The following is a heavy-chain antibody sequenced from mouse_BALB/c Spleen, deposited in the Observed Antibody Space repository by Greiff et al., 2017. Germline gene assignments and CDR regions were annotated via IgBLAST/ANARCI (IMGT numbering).Heavy chain of an antibody. CDR2: ISSGSSTI. J-gene: IGHJ3*01. CDR1: GFTFSSFG. D-gene: IGHD1-1*01. V-gene: IGHV5-17*02. Sequence: EVQVVESGGGLVQPGGSRKLSCAASGFTFSSFGMHWVRQTPEKGLEWVAYISSGSSTIYFADTVKGRFTISRDNPKNTLFLQMTSLRSEDTAMYYCARDYYGSSPGWFAYWGQGTLVTVSA. CDR3: ARDYYGSSPGWFAY.